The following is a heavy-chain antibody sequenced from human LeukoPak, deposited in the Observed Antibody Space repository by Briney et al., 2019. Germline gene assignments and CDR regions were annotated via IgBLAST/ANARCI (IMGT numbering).Heavy chain of an antibody. V-gene: IGHV4-61*02. CDR1: GDSIRRGNYY. Sequence: PSETLSLTCSVSGDSIRRGNYYWSWIRQSAWKGLEWIGRINPSGSTNYNPSLKSRVIMSLDTSKNQFSLRLTSVTAADTAVYYCARDDFDNSGYRPFYFWGQGSLVTVSS. J-gene: IGHJ4*02. CDR3: ARDDFDNSGYRPFYF. CDR2: INPSGST. D-gene: IGHD3-22*01.